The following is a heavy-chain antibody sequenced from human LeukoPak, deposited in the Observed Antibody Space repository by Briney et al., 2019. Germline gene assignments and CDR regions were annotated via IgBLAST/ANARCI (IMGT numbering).Heavy chain of an antibody. CDR1: GFAFNNAW. D-gene: IGHD7-27*01. CDR2: IKPDGSEK. V-gene: IGHV3-7*01. J-gene: IGHJ4*02. CDR3: ARSLTGVTSY. Sequence: PGGSLRLSCAASGFAFNNAWMSWVRQAPGKGLEWVANIKPDGSEKSYVDSVRGRFTISRDNAKNSLYLQMNSLRAEDTAVYYCARSLTGVTSYWGQGTLVTVSS.